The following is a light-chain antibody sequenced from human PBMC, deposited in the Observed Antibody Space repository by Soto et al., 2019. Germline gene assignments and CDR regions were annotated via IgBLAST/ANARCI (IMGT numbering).Light chain of an antibody. CDR3: QPLHNYPIT. V-gene: IGKV1-9*01. Sequence: DIQLTQSPSFLSASVGDRVTITCRASQGISSSLAWYQQKPGQAPKLLIYSASSLQGGVPSRFSGSGSGTEFTLTISSLQPEDFSTYYCQPLHNYPITFGQGTRLEIK. CDR1: QGISSS. J-gene: IGKJ5*01. CDR2: SAS.